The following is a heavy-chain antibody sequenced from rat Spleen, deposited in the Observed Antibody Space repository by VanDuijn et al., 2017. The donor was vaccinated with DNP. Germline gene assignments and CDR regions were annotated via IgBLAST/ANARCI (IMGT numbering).Heavy chain of an antibody. CDR1: GFSLTRNS. J-gene: IGHJ3*01. CDR3: TRSQGYYYDGSYYPFAY. CDR2: IWGYGTT. V-gene: IGHV2-1*01. D-gene: IGHD1-12*02. Sequence: QVQLKESGPGLVQPSQTLSLTCTVSGFSLTRNSVHWVLQPPGKGLEWVGAIWGYGTTDYDSTLRSRLSISRDTSRSQVFLKMNSLQTEDTAIYFCTRSQGYYYDGSYYPFAYWGQGILVTVSS.